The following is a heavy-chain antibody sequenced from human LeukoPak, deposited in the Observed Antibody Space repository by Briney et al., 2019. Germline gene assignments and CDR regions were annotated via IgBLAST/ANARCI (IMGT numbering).Heavy chain of an antibody. Sequence: PSETLSLTCTVSGGSISSYYWSWIRQPPGKGLEWIGYIYYSGSTNYKPSLKSRVTISVDTSKNQFSLKLSSVTAADTAVYYCAREGPYGSDLRCFDYWGQGTLVTVSS. CDR1: GGSISSYY. CDR2: IYYSGST. CDR3: AREGPYGSDLRCFDY. D-gene: IGHD3-10*01. J-gene: IGHJ4*02. V-gene: IGHV4-59*12.